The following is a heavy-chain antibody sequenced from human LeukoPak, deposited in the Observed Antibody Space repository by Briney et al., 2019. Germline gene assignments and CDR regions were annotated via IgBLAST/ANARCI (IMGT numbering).Heavy chain of an antibody. CDR3: ARDTYYYDTSGYYPYYFDY. Sequence: GGSLRLSCAGSGFTFSGYTMNWVRQAPGKGLEWVSSLSSTNTYINYADSVKGRFTISRDNAKNSLYLQMNSLRAEDTAVYYCARDTYYYDTSGYYPYYFDYWGQGTLVTVSS. V-gene: IGHV3-21*01. CDR2: LSSTNTYI. D-gene: IGHD3-22*01. CDR1: GFTFSGYT. J-gene: IGHJ4*02.